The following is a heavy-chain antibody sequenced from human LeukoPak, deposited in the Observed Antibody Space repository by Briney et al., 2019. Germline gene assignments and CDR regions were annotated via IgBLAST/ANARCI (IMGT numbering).Heavy chain of an antibody. Sequence: GGSLRLSCVASGFTFSSYGTSWVRQAPGKGLEWVSYVSATGYTTNYADSVKGRFTMSRDNSKNTLSLQMNSLRAEDTAVYYCAREPSGSPNWFDPWGQGTLVTVSS. CDR2: VSATGYTT. CDR3: AREPSGSPNWFDP. D-gene: IGHD1-26*01. CDR1: GFTFSSYG. V-gene: IGHV3-23*01. J-gene: IGHJ5*02.